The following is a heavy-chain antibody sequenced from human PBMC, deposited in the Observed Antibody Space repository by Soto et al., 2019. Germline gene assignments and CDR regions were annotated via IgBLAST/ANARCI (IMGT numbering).Heavy chain of an antibody. CDR3: ASVSSIAARRDALFDY. V-gene: IGHV4-34*01. CDR2: INHSGST. D-gene: IGHD6-6*01. CDR1: GGSFSGYY. Sequence: SETLSLTCAVYGGSFSGYYWSWIRQPPGKGLEWIGEINHSGSTNYNPSLKSRVTISVDTSKNQFSLKLSSVTAADTAVYYCASVSSIAARRDALFDYWGQGTLVTVSS. J-gene: IGHJ4*02.